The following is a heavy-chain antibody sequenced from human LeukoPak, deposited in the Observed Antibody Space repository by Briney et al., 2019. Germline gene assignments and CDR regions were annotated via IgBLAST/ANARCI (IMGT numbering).Heavy chain of an antibody. CDR2: TYYSGST. D-gene: IGHD3-9*01. V-gene: IGHV4-39*01. J-gene: IGHJ5*02. CDR1: GGSISSSSYY. CDR3: ERHTTLNYDILTGYYGHGMFDWFDP. Sequence: SETLSLTCTVSGGSISSSSYYWGWIRQPPGKGLEWIGSTYYSGSTYYNPSLKSRVTISVDTSKNQFSLKLSSVTAADTAVYYCERHTTLNYDILTGYYGHGMFDWFDPWGQGTLVTVSS.